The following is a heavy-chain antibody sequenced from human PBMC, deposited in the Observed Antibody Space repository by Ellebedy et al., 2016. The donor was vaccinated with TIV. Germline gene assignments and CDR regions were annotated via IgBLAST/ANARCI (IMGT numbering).Heavy chain of an antibody. J-gene: IGHJ4*02. V-gene: IGHV1-69*04. Sequence: SVKVSXXASGGTFSSYAISWVRQAPGQGLEWMGRIIPILGIANYAQKFQGRVTITADKSTSTAYMELSSLRSEDTAVYYCARDYYCSGGSCGSPFDYWGQGTLVTVSS. D-gene: IGHD2-15*01. CDR1: GGTFSSYA. CDR2: IIPILGIA. CDR3: ARDYYCSGGSCGSPFDY.